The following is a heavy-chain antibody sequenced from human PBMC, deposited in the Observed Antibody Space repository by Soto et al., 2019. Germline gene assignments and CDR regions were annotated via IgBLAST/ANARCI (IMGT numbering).Heavy chain of an antibody. CDR2: IYYSGST. CDR3: ARHETLHGDYDY. CDR1: RYSIPGSVYN. J-gene: IGHJ4*02. D-gene: IGHD4-17*01. V-gene: IGHV4-39*01. Sequence: SVTLSLTCSFRRYSIPGSVYNWGCIRQPPGKGLDWIASIYYSGSTYYNPSLKSRLTISVDTSKNQFSLKLSPVTAADTAVYYCARHETLHGDYDYWGQG.